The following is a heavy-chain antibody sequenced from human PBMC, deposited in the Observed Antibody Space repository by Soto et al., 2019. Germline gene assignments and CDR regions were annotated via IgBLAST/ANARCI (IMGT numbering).Heavy chain of an antibody. D-gene: IGHD3-22*01. CDR2: IYYSGST. J-gene: IGHJ4*02. CDR1: GGSISSSSYY. Sequence: PSETLSLTCTVSGGSISSSSYYWGWIRQPPGKGLEWIGSIYYSGSTYYNPSLKSRVTISVDTSKNQFSLKLSSVTAADTAVYYCVTAPIEDSSGYRYDYWGQGTLVTVSS. V-gene: IGHV4-39*01. CDR3: VTAPIEDSSGYRYDY.